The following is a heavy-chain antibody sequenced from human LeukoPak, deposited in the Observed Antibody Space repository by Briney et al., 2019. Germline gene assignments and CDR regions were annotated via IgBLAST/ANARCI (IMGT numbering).Heavy chain of an antibody. J-gene: IGHJ5*02. V-gene: IGHV4-4*07. Sequence: SETLSLTCTVSGGSISSYYWSWIRQPAGKGLEWIGRIYTSGSTNYNPSLKSRVTMSVDTSKNQFSLKLSSVTAADTAVYYCAGEYYDFWSGYLFDPWGQGTLVTVSS. D-gene: IGHD3-3*01. CDR3: AGEYYDFWSGYLFDP. CDR1: GGSISSYY. CDR2: IYTSGST.